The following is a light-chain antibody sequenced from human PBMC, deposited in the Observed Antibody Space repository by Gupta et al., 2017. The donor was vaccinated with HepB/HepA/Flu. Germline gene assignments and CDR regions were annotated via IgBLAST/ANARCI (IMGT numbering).Light chain of an antibody. CDR3: LQSYSFPFT. CDR2: TAS. V-gene: IGKV1-39*01. Sequence: DIKMTQSPSSLSASVGDRVTITCRASQSSRNYLNWYQQKPGKAPKLLIYTASSLQSGVPTRFSGSGSGTDFTLTISSLQPEDFASYFCLQSYSFPFTFGQGTKLEIK. J-gene: IGKJ2*01. CDR1: QSSRNY.